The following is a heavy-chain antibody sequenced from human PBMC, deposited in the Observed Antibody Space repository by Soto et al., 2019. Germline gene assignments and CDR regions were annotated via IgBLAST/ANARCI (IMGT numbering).Heavy chain of an antibody. V-gene: IGHV3-30*04. Sequence: GGSLRLSCAASGFTFSSYAMHWVRQAPGKGLEWVAVISYDGSNKYYADSVKGRFTISRDNSKNTLYLQMNSLRAEDTAVYYCARDPVYGSWSEYFDYWGQGTLVTVSS. CDR3: ARDPVYGSWSEYFDY. D-gene: IGHD3-10*01. CDR2: ISYDGSNK. J-gene: IGHJ4*02. CDR1: GFTFSSYA.